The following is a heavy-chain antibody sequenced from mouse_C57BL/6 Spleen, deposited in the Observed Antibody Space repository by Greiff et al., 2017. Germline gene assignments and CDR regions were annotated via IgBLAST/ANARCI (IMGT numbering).Heavy chain of an antibody. Sequence: EVKLMESGGGLVKPGGSLKLSCAASGFTFSSYAMSWVRQTPEKRLEWVATISDGGSYTYYPDNVKGRFTISRDNAKNNLYLQMSHLKSEDTAMYYCARESLYGNYGSGSYYFDYWGQGTTLTVSS. CDR3: ARESLYGNYGSGSYYFDY. CDR2: ISDGGSYT. CDR1: GFTFSSYA. V-gene: IGHV5-4*01. J-gene: IGHJ2*01. D-gene: IGHD2-1*01.